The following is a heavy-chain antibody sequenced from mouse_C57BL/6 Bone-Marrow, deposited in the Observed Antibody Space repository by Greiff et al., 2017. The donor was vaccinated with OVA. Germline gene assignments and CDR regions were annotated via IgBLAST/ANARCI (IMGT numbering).Heavy chain of an antibody. J-gene: IGHJ3*01. CDR3: ARFYSNYEGFAY. CDR2: IYPRSGNT. CDR1: GYTFTSYG. V-gene: IGHV1-81*01. Sequence: QVQLQQSGAELARPGASVKLSCKASGYTFTSYGISWVKQRTGQGLEWIGEIYPRSGNTYYNEKFKGKATLTADKSSSTAYMELRSLTSEDSAVYFCARFYSNYEGFAYWGKGTLVTVSA. D-gene: IGHD2-5*01.